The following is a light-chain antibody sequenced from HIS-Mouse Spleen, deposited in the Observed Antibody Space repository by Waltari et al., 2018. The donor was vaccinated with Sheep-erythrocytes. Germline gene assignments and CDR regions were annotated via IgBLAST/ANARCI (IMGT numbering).Light chain of an antibody. CDR3: QQSYSTPQFT. V-gene: IGKV1-39*01. Sequence: IQMTQSPSSLSASVVDRVTITCRASQSISSYLNWYQQKPGKAPKLLIYAASSLQSGVPSRFSGSGSGTDFTLTSSSLQPEDFATYYCQQSYSTPQFTFGPGTKVDIK. CDR1: QSISSY. J-gene: IGKJ3*01. CDR2: AAS.